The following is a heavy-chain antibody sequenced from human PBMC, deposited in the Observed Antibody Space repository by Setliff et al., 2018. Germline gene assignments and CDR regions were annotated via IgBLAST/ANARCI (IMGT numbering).Heavy chain of an antibody. J-gene: IGHJ4*02. CDR1: GYTFTSYA. CDR3: AGSYDILTGYYLAALGSSLNL. D-gene: IGHD3-9*01. CDR2: INAGNGNT. V-gene: IGHV1-3*01. Sequence: ASVKVSCKASGYTFTSYAMHWVRQAPGQRLEWMGWINAGNGNTKYSQKFQGRVTITRDTSASTAYMELSSLRSEDTAAYYCAGSYDILTGYYLAALGSSLNLWGQGTLVTVSS.